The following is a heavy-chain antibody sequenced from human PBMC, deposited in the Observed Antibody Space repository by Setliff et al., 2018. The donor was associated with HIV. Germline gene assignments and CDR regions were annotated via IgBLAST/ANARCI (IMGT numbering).Heavy chain of an antibody. V-gene: IGHV4-39*01. CDR2: IYYPGST. J-gene: IGHJ5*02. CDR1: GASLSGGGFY. CDR3: ARRDTSTGVDP. D-gene: IGHD7-27*01. Sequence: SETLSLTCNVSGASLSGGGFYWGWLRQPPGKGLQWIGSIYYPGSTYYNLSLTSRVTMSLDTSKNQFSLRLSSVTAEDTAIYYCARRDTSTGVDPWGQGALGTVSS.